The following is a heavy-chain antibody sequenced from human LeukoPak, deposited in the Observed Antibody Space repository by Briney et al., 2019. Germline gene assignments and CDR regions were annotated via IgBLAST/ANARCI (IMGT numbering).Heavy chain of an antibody. Sequence: SETLSLTCTVSGASITNYCGNWIRQSPGKELEWIGYICHTGSTNSNPSLKSRVTKSVDTSNNRFSLRLTSVTAADTAVYYCARWSDTYRAFDYWGQGTLVTASS. CDR3: ARWSDTYRAFDY. J-gene: IGHJ4*02. V-gene: IGHV4-59*01. D-gene: IGHD4-23*01. CDR2: ICHTGST. CDR1: GASITNYC.